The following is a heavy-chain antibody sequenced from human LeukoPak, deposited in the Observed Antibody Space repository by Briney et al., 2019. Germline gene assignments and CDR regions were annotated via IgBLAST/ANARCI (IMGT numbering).Heavy chain of an antibody. J-gene: IGHJ4*02. V-gene: IGHV4-59*01. CDR3: ARGRRASCYDY. CDR1: GGSISSYY. CDR2: IYYSGST. Sequence: SETLSLTCTVSGGSISSYYWSWIRQPPGKGLEWIGYIYYSGSTNYNPSLKSRVTISVDTSKNQFSLKLSSVTAADTAVYYCARGRRASCYDYWGQGTLVTVSS. D-gene: IGHD2-2*01.